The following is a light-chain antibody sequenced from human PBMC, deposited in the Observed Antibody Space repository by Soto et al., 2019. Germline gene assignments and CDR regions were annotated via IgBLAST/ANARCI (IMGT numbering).Light chain of an antibody. CDR3: QQYNNWPPIT. CDR2: GAS. V-gene: IGKV3-15*01. CDR1: ESVRSY. Sequence: EVVMKQSPATLSVSPGERATLSCRASESVRSYLAWYQQKPGQAPRLLIYGASTRATGIPARFSGSGSGTEFTLTISSLQSEDFAIYYCQQYNNWPPITFGQGTRLEIK. J-gene: IGKJ5*01.